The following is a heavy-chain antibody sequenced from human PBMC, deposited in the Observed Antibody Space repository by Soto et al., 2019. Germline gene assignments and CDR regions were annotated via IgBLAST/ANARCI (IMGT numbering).Heavy chain of an antibody. Sequence: PGGSWRLSCAASGCTFSSYAMHWVRQAPGKGLEWVSAISGSGGSTYYADSVKGRFTISRDNSKNTLYLQMNSLRAEDTAVYYCAKFAILGPTINAFDIWGQGKMVTVSS. CDR1: GCTFSSYA. CDR2: ISGSGGST. D-gene: IGHD2-2*01. CDR3: AKFAILGPTINAFDI. J-gene: IGHJ3*02. V-gene: IGHV3-23*01.